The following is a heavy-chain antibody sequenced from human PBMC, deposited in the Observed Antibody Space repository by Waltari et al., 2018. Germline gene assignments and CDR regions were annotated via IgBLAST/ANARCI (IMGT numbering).Heavy chain of an antibody. J-gene: IGHJ4*02. Sequence: QVQLQQWGAGLLKPSETLSLTCAVYGGSFSGYYWSWIRQPPGKGLEWIGEINHSGSTNYNPSLKSRVTISVDTSKNQFSLKLSSVTAADMAVYYCARHPRYCSGGSCYSLDYWGQGTLVTVSS. CDR3: ARHPRYCSGGSCYSLDY. D-gene: IGHD2-15*01. V-gene: IGHV4-34*01. CDR1: GGSFSGYY. CDR2: INHSGST.